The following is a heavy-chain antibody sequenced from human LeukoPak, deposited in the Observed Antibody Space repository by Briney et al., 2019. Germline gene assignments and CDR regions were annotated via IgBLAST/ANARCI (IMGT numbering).Heavy chain of an antibody. J-gene: IGHJ3*02. CDR1: GFIFSHYD. V-gene: IGHV3-30*03. CDR2: ISYDGSNK. D-gene: IGHD6-13*01. CDR3: ARDRYEAGTGAFDI. Sequence: GGSLRLSCAASGFIFSHYDMHWVRQAPCKGLEWVALISYDGSNKYYADSVKGRFTISRDNSKNTLYLQMNSLRAEDTAVYYCARDRYEAGTGAFDIWGQGTMVTVSS.